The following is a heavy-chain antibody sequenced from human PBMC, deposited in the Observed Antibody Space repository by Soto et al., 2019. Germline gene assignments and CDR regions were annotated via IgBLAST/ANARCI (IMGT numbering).Heavy chain of an antibody. CDR3: ARDRGDIVVVVAVLGGMDV. J-gene: IGHJ6*02. CDR2: ISYDGSNK. V-gene: IGHV3-30-3*01. D-gene: IGHD2-15*01. CDR1: GFTFSSYA. Sequence: QVQLVESGGGVVQPGRSLRLSCAASGFTFSSYAMHWVRQASGKGLEWVAVISYDGSNKYYADSVKGRFTISRDNSKNTLYLQMNSLRAEDTAVYYCARDRGDIVVVVAVLGGMDVWGQGTTVTVSS.